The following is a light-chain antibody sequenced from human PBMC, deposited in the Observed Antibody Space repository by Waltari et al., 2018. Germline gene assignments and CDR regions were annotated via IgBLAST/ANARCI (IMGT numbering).Light chain of an antibody. CDR1: QDISIY. CDR2: DAS. V-gene: IGKV1-33*01. CDR3: QQYKDLPRT. Sequence: DIKITKSPSSMSASVGNRVSTTCQASQDISIYLSWYQQKPGKAPKVLIYDASNLETGVPSRFTGSRSGTDFTFTISSLQPEDIATYYCQQYKDLPRTFGQGTKVEIK. J-gene: IGKJ1*01.